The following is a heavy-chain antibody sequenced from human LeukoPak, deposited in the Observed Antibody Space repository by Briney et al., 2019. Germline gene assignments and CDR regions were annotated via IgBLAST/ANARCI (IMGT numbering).Heavy chain of an antibody. V-gene: IGHV3-30-3*01. D-gene: IGHD3-10*01. J-gene: IGHJ4*02. CDR2: ISYDGSNK. CDR3: ARGAMVRGVIIMILSASYCFDY. Sequence: PGGSLRHSCAASGFTFSSYAMHWVRQAPGKGLEWVAVISYDGSNKYYADSVKGRFTISRDNSKNTLYLQMNSLRAEDTAVYYCARGAMVRGVIIMILSASYCFDYWGQGTLVTVSS. CDR1: GFTFSSYA.